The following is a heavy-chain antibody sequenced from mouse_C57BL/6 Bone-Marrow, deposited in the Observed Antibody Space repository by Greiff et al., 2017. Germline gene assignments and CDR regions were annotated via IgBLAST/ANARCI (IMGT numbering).Heavy chain of an antibody. Sequence: DVHLVESGGGLVKPGGSLKLSCAASGFTFSSYAMSWVRQTPEKRLEWVATISDGGSYTYYPDNVKGRFTISRDNAKNNLYLQMSHLKTEDTAMYYCARDSDYGSSSYWYVDVWGTGTTVTVSS. D-gene: IGHD1-1*01. CDR2: ISDGGSYT. J-gene: IGHJ1*03. V-gene: IGHV5-4*01. CDR1: GFTFSSYA. CDR3: ARDSDYGSSSYWYVDV.